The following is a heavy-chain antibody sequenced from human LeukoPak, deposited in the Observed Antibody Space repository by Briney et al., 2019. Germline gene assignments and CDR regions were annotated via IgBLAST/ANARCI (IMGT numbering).Heavy chain of an antibody. CDR2: INHSGST. CDR3: ARVVGTAMVPFDY. Sequence: SETLSLTCAVYGVSFSGYYWSWIRQPPGKGLEWIGEINHSGSTNYNPSLKSRVTISVDTSKNQFSLKLSSVTAADTAVYYCARVVGTAMVPFDYWGQGTLVTVSS. V-gene: IGHV4-34*01. CDR1: GVSFSGYY. J-gene: IGHJ4*02. D-gene: IGHD5-18*01.